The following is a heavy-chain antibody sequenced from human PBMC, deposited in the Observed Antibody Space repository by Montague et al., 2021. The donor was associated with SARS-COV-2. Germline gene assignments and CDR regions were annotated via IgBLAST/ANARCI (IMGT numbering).Heavy chain of an antibody. J-gene: IGHJ2*01. V-gene: IGHV4-59*01. D-gene: IGHD3-22*01. Sequence: SETLSLTCTVSGGHYFWSWIRQPPGKGLEWIGYIYYSGTTKYNPSLENRVTISLDTSKNQLSLRLSSVTAADTAVYYCARIVVVTYSHFDLWGRGTLVTVSS. CDR3: ARIVVVTYSHFDL. CDR2: IYYSGTT. CDR1: GGHYF.